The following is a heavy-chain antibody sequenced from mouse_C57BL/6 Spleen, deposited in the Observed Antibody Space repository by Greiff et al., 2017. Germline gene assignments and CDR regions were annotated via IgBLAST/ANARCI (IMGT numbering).Heavy chain of an antibody. D-gene: IGHD3-2*02. V-gene: IGHV1-61*01. Sequence: QVQLQQPGAELVRPGSSVKLSCKASGYTFTSYWMDWVKQRPGQGLEWIGNIYPSDSETHYNQKFKDKATLTVDKSSSTAYMQLSSLTSEDSAVYYCARRGELRFPFAYWGQGTLVTVSA. CDR2: IYPSDSET. J-gene: IGHJ3*01. CDR3: ARRGELRFPFAY. CDR1: GYTFTSYW.